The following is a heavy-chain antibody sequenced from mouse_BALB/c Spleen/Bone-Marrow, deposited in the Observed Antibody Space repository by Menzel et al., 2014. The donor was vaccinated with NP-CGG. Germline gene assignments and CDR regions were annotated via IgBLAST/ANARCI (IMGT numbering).Heavy chain of an antibody. J-gene: IGHJ4*01. D-gene: IGHD1-1*01. CDR2: ISSGSSTI. Sequence: EVKVVESGGGLVQPGGSRKLSCAASGFTFSSFGMHWVRQAPEKGLEWDAYISSGSSTIYYADTVKGRFTISRDNPKNTLFLQMTSLRSEDTAMYYCARSGIGYYYGSNSYAMDYWGQGTSVTVSS. CDR3: ARSGIGYYYGSNSYAMDY. CDR1: GFTFSSFG. V-gene: IGHV5-17*02.